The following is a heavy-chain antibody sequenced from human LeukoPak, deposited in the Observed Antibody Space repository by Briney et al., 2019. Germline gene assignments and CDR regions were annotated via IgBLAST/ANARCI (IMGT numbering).Heavy chain of an antibody. CDR3: AKIQYYDFWSGYWYYYGMDV. J-gene: IGHJ6*02. D-gene: IGHD3-3*01. CDR2: ISGSGGST. V-gene: IGHV3-23*01. Sequence: GGSLRLSCAASGFTFSSYAMSWVRQAPGKGLEWVSAISGSGGSTYYADSVKGRFTISRENSKNTLYLQMNSLRAEDTAVYYCAKIQYYDFWSGYWYYYGMDVWGQGTTVTASS. CDR1: GFTFSSYA.